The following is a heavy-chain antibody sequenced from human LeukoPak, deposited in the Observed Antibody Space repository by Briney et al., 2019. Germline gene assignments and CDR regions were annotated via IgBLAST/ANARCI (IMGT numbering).Heavy chain of an antibody. Sequence: ASVKVSCKASGYTFTGYYMHWVRQVPGQGLEWMGWINPNSDGTNYAQKFQGRVTMTRDTSISTAYMELSRQRSDDTAVYYCARGYYGSGGEFDYWGQGTLVTVSS. V-gene: IGHV1-2*02. J-gene: IGHJ4*02. CDR1: GYTFTGYY. CDR3: ARGYYGSGGEFDY. CDR2: INPNSDGT. D-gene: IGHD3-10*01.